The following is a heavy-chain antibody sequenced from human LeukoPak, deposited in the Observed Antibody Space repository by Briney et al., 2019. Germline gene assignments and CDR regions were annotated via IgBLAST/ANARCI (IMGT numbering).Heavy chain of an antibody. Sequence: SSVKVSCKASGGTFSSYTISWVRQAPGPGLEWMGRIIPILGIANYAQKFQGRVTITADKSTSTAYMELSSLRSEDTAVYYCARGATITIRQDFDIWGQGTMVTVSS. D-gene: IGHD4-11*01. J-gene: IGHJ3*02. V-gene: IGHV1-69*02. CDR3: ARGATITIRQDFDI. CDR1: GGTFSSYT. CDR2: IIPILGIA.